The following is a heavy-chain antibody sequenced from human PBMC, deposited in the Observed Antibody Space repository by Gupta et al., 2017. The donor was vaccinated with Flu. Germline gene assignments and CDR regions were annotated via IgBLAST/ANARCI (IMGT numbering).Heavy chain of an antibody. CDR3: ARAWDVTVAGTFDY. Sequence: STYGMNWVRQAPGKGLEWVSSISSSSSYIYYADSVKGRFTISRHNAKNSLYLQMNSLRAEDTAVYYCARAWDVTVAGTFDYWGQGTLVTVSS. CDR1: STYG. V-gene: IGHV3-21*01. D-gene: IGHD6-19*01. CDR2: ISSSSSYI. J-gene: IGHJ4*02.